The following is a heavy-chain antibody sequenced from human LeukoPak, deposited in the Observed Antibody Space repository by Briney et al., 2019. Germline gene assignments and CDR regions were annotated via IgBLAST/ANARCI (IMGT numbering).Heavy chain of an antibody. Sequence: PGGSLRLSCAASGDTVSSNYMSWVSQAPGKGLEWVSVIYSGGSTSYSDSVKGRFTISRDKSKNTLYLQMNSLRAEDTAVYYCAKTRRGVLEYLDYWGQGTLVTVSS. D-gene: IGHD2-2*01. CDR2: IYSGGST. V-gene: IGHV3-53*01. J-gene: IGHJ4*02. CDR3: AKTRRGVLEYLDY. CDR1: GDTVSSNY.